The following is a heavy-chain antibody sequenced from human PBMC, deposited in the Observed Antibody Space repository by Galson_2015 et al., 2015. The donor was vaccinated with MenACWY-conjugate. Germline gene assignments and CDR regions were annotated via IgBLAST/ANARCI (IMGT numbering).Heavy chain of an antibody. D-gene: IGHD3-3*01. CDR2: ISYSGGP. Sequence: LSLTCTVSGGSIRCSSYYWGWIRQPPGKGLVWLGSISYSGGPYYSPFLKSRVTISVDTSKNQFSLKLSSVTAADTAVYYCARLGLEWLFSRYGMDVSGQGTTVTVSS. CDR1: GGSIRCSSYY. CDR3: ARLGLEWLFSRYGMDV. J-gene: IGHJ6*02. V-gene: IGHV4-39*07.